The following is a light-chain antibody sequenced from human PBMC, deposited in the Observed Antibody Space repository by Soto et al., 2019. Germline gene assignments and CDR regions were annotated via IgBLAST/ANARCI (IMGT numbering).Light chain of an antibody. J-gene: IGKJ1*01. CDR3: LQHNSYPRT. V-gene: IGKV1-5*03. Sequence: DLQITQCPCTLSASVGDRVTLTCRASQSISSWLAWYQQKPGKAPKLLIYKASTLKSGVPSRFSGSGSGTEFTLTISSLQPDDFATYYCLQHNSYPRTFGQGTKVDIK. CDR2: KAS. CDR1: QSISSW.